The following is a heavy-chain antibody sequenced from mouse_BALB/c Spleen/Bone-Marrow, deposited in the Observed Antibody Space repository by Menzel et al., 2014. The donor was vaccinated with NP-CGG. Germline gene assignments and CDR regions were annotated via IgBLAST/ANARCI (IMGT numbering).Heavy chain of an antibody. Sequence: EVKLVESGPGLVKPSQSLSLTCTVTDYSITSDYAWNWIRQFPGNKLEWMGYIRYSGSTSYNPSLKSRISITRDTSKNQFFLQLNSVTTEDTATYYCVRMITGTAWYFDVWGAGTTVTVSS. CDR1: DYSITSDYA. J-gene: IGHJ1*01. V-gene: IGHV3-2*02. CDR3: VRMITGTAWYFDV. CDR2: IRYSGST. D-gene: IGHD4-1*01.